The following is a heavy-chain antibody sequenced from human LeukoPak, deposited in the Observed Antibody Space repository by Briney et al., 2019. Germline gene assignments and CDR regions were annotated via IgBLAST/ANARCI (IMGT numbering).Heavy chain of an antibody. J-gene: IGHJ4*02. CDR2: ISPSGGST. CDR1: GYTFTSNY. D-gene: IGHD5-12*01. V-gene: IGHV1-46*01. Sequence: ASVKVSCKAFGYTFTSNYMHWVRQAPGQGPEWMGVISPSGGSTTYAQKFQGRVTLTRDMSTSTDYLELSSLRSDDTAVYYCARDFRGYSGYFDYWGQGTLVTVSS. CDR3: ARDFRGYSGYFDY.